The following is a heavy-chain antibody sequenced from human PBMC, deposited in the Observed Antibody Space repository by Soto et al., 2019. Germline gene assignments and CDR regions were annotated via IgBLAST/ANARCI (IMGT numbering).Heavy chain of an antibody. J-gene: IGHJ4*02. V-gene: IGHV3-30*03. CDR3: ATDPSSYSGYEFFVDY. D-gene: IGHD5-12*01. Sequence: QVQLVQSGGGVVQPGRSLRLSCAASGFTFSSYAMHWVRQAPGKGLEWVAVILYDGSNKYYADSVKGRFTISRDNSKNTLYLQMNSLRAEDTAVYYCATDPSSYSGYEFFVDYWGQGTLVTVSS. CDR2: ILYDGSNK. CDR1: GFTFSSYA.